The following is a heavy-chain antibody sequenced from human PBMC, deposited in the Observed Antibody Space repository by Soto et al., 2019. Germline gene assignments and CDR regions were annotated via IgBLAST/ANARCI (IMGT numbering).Heavy chain of an antibody. CDR2: INPNSGGI. J-gene: IGHJ5*02. D-gene: IGHD2-15*01. Sequence: QVQLVQSGAEVKKPGASVKVSCKASGYTFTGYYMHWVRQAPGQGLEWMGWINPNSGGINYAQKFQGWLTTTRDTSISTAYMELSRLTSDDTAVYYCARGGDLYCSGGSCSSWFDPWGQGTLVTVSS. CDR3: ARGGDLYCSGGSCSSWFDP. V-gene: IGHV1-2*04. CDR1: GYTFTGYY.